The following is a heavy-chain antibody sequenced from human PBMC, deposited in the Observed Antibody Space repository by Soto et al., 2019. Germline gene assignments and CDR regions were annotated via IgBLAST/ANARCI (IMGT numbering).Heavy chain of an antibody. CDR1: GFTFSSYW. Sequence: GGSLRLSCAASGFTFSSYWMHWVRQAPGKGLVWVSRINSDGSSTSYADSVKGRFTISRDNAKNTLYLQMNSLRAEDTAVYYCARDINHYDILTHYYYYYMDVWGKGTTVTVSS. J-gene: IGHJ6*03. CDR2: INSDGSST. CDR3: ARDINHYDILTHYYYYYMDV. V-gene: IGHV3-74*01. D-gene: IGHD3-9*01.